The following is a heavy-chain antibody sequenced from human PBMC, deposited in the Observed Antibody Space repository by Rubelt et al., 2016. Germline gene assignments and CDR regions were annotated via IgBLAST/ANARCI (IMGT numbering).Heavy chain of an antibody. D-gene: IGHD3-3*01. J-gene: IGHJ5*02. CDR3: ATGGDFGVVIPNWFDP. V-gene: IGHV1-69*01. Sequence: QVQLVQSGAEVKKPGSSVKVSCKASGGTFSSYAISWVRQAPGQGLEWMGGILPIFGTANYAQKFQGRVTITADESTRTAYMELSSLRSEDTAVYYCATGGDFGVVIPNWFDPWGQGTLVTVSS. CDR2: ILPIFGTA. CDR1: GGTFSSYA.